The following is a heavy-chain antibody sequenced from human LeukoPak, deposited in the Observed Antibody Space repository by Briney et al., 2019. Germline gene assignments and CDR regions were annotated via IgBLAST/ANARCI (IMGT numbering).Heavy chain of an antibody. CDR3: ARASYSYDINGWVPFDY. CDR1: GGSISSSSYY. CDR2: IYTSGST. J-gene: IGHJ4*02. V-gene: IGHV4-61*02. Sequence: SETLSLTCTVSGGSISSSSYYWGWIRQPAGKGLEWIGRIYTSGSTNYNPSLKSRVTISGDTSKNQFSLRLSSVTAADTAVYYCARASYSYDINGWVPFDYWGQGTLVTVSS. D-gene: IGHD3-22*01.